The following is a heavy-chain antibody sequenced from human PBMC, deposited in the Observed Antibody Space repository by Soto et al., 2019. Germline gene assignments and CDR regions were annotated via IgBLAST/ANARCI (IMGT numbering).Heavy chain of an antibody. CDR1: GFTFSSYA. J-gene: IGHJ4*02. Sequence: QVQLVESGGGVAQPGRSLRLSCAASGFTFSSYAMHWVRQAPGKGLEWVAVISYDGSNKYYADSVKGRFTISRDNSKNTLSLQMNSLRAEDTAVYYCARDRGVPATAPPDYWGQGTLVTVSS. V-gene: IGHV3-30-3*01. CDR3: ARDRGVPATAPPDY. D-gene: IGHD2-2*01. CDR2: ISYDGSNK.